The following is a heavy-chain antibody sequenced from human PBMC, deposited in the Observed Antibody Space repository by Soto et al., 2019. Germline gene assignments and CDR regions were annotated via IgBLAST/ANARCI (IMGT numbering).Heavy chain of an antibody. CDR1: GYNYW. CDR2: IYLGDSDT. J-gene: IGHJ6*02. V-gene: IGHV5-51*01. CDR3: ARTSAAGKYYYGMDV. Sequence: PGESLKISCKGSGYNYWIGWVRQMPGKGLECMGIIYLGDSDTRYSPSFQGQVTISADKSISTAYLQWSSLKASDTAMYYCARTSAAGKYYYGMDVWGQGTTVTVSS. D-gene: IGHD6-13*01.